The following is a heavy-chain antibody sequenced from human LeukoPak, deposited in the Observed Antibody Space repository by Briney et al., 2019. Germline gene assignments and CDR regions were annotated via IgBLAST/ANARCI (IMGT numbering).Heavy chain of an antibody. Sequence: SETLSLTCAVYGDSFSGYYRSWIRQSPGKGLEWIGEVSHSGSTNYNPSFKSRVTISVDTSKDQFSLKLNSVTAADTAVYYCARNGGSPGYSYEFDYWGLGTLVTVSS. V-gene: IGHV4-34*01. CDR1: GDSFSGYY. J-gene: IGHJ4*02. D-gene: IGHD5-18*01. CDR3: ARNGGSPGYSYEFDY. CDR2: VSHSGST.